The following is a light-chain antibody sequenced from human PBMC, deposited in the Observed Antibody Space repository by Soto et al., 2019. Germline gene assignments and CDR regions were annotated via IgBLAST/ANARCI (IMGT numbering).Light chain of an antibody. Sequence: QLVLTQSPSDSASLGASVKLTCTQSRGHSNYATAWHQQQPETGPRYLMKLKRDGSHSKGDGIPNRFSGSSSGAERYLTSSSRQSDDEAEYYCQNWSTGIAIFGGGTKINVL. V-gene: IGLV4-69*01. CDR2: LKRDGSH. J-gene: IGLJ2*01. CDR3: QNWSTGIAI. CDR1: RGHSNYA.